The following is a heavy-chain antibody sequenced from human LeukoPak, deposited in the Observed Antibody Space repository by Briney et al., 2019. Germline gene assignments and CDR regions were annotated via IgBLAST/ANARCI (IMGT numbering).Heavy chain of an antibody. J-gene: IGHJ6*02. CDR3: ARSREYYYGMDV. V-gene: IGHV4-59*01. CDR1: GGSISSYY. Sequence: PSETLSLTCTVSGGSISSYYWSWIRQPPGKGLEWIGYMYYSGSTNYNPSLKSRVTISVDMSKNQFSLKLSSVTAADTAIYYCARSREYYYGMDVWGQGTTVIVSS. CDR2: MYYSGST.